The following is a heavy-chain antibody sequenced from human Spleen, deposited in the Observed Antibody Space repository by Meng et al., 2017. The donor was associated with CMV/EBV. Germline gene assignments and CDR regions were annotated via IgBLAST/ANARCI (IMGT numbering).Heavy chain of an antibody. V-gene: IGHV3-53*01. Sequence: GGSLRLSCAASGFTVSLHFMSWVRQAPGKGLEWVSLIYSGGTTYYADSVKGRFTISRDTSKNALFLQMNGLRAEDTAVYYCARDQELSDAFGIWGQGTMVTVSS. D-gene: IGHD6-13*01. CDR1: GFTVSLHF. CDR2: IYSGGTT. J-gene: IGHJ3*02. CDR3: ARDQELSDAFGI.